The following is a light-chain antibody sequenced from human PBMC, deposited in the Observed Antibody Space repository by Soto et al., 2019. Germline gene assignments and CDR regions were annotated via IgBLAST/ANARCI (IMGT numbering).Light chain of an antibody. V-gene: IGKV4-1*01. Sequence: DIVLTQSPDSLAVSLGERATISCKSSQSVLDRSNNKNYLAWYLQKPGQPPKMLIYWASTRESGVPDRFSGSGSGTDFTLTISGLQSEDVAVYFRHQCNTSPQTFGQGTTVEIK. CDR2: WAS. CDR1: QSVLDRSNNKNY. CDR3: HQCNTSPQT. J-gene: IGKJ1*01.